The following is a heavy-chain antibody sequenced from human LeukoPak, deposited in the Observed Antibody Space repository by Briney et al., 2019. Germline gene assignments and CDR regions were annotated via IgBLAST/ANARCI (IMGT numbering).Heavy chain of an antibody. J-gene: IGHJ3*02. D-gene: IGHD3-3*01. V-gene: IGHV4-34*01. Sequence: SETLSLTCAVYGGSFSGYYWSWIRQPPGKGLEWIGEINHSGSTNYNPSLKSRVTISVDTSKNQFSLKLSSVTAADTAVYYCARDADLGLSAFDIWGQGTMVTVSS. CDR1: GGSFSGYY. CDR2: INHSGST. CDR3: ARDADLGLSAFDI.